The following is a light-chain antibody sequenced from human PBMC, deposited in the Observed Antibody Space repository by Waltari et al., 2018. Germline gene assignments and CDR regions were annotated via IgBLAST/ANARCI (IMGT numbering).Light chain of an antibody. V-gene: IGLV1-40*01. CDR1: TSNIGAGYD. CDR2: VNN. CDR3: QSLDGLSRSGV. Sequence: QSVLTQPPSVSGAPGQRVTISCTGSTSNIGAGYDVHWYQQFPGTAPKLIIFVNNNRPSGVPDRCSGFKSGTSASLAITGLQAEDEADYYCQSLDGLSRSGVFGGGTKLTVL. J-gene: IGLJ3*02.